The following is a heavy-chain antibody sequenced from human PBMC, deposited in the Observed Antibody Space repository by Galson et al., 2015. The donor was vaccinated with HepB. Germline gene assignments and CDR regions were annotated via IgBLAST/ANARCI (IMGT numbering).Heavy chain of an antibody. CDR1: GFTFSSYD. D-gene: IGHD6-13*01. J-gene: IGHJ4*02. CDR3: ARGGFYSSRFYYFDS. Sequence: SLRLSCAASGFTFSSYDMHWVRQTTRKGLEWVSGVDTSAKTFYADFVRGRFTISRENANNALYLHMGSLTAGDTAVYFCARGGFYSSRFYYFDSWGQGTLVAVSS. CDR2: VDTSAKT. V-gene: IGHV3-13*04.